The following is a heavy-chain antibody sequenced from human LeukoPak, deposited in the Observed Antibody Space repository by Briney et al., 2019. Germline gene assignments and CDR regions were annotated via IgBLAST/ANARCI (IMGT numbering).Heavy chain of an antibody. CDR3: AELGITMIGGV. V-gene: IGHV3-7*01. D-gene: IGHD3-10*02. CDR1: GFTFSAYW. Sequence: GGSLRLSCAASGFTFSAYWMSWVRQAPGKGPEWVANIKDDGSDKYYVDSVKGRFTISRDNAKNSLYLQMNSLRAEDTAVYYCAELGITMIGGVWGKGTTVTISS. CDR2: IKDDGSDK. J-gene: IGHJ6*04.